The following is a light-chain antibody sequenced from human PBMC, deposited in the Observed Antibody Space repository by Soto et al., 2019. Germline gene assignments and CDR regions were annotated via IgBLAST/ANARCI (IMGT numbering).Light chain of an antibody. J-gene: IGLJ3*02. Sequence: QSALTQPASVSRSPGQSITISCTGTSSDVGDYNYVSWYQQHPGKAPKLMIYEVSNRPSGVSNRFSGSKSGNTASLTISGLQAADEADYYCSSYTSSNTWVFGGGTKLTVL. CDR3: SSYTSSNTWV. V-gene: IGLV2-14*01. CDR1: SSDVGDYNY. CDR2: EVS.